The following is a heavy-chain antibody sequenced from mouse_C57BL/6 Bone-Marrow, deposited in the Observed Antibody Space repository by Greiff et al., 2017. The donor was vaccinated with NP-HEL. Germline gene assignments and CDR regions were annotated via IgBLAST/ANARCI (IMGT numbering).Heavy chain of an antibody. V-gene: IGHV1-74*01. CDR2: IHPSDSDT. J-gene: IGHJ1*03. D-gene: IGHD1-1*01. Sequence: VKQRPGQGLEWIGRIHPSDSDTNYNQKFKGKATLTVDKSSSTAYMQLSSLTSEDSAVYYCAMPALLRWGYFDVWGTGTTVTVSS. CDR3: AMPALLRWGYFDV.